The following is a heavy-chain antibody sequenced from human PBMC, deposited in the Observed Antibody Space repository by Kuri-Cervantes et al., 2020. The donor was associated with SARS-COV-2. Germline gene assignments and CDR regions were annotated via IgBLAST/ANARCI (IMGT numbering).Heavy chain of an antibody. V-gene: IGHV1-69*13. CDR2: IIPIFGTA. CDR1: GGTFSSYA. CDR3: ARGIRAPLYGSGWYSN. D-gene: IGHD6-19*01. J-gene: IGHJ4*02. Sequence: SVKVSCKASGGTFSSYAISWVRQAPGQGLEWMGGIIPIFGTANYAQKFQGRVTITADESTSTAYMELSSLRSEDTAVYYCARGIRAPLYGSGWYSNWGQGTLVTVSS.